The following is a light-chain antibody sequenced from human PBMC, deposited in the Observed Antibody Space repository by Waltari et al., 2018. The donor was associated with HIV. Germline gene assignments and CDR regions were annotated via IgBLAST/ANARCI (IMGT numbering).Light chain of an antibody. V-gene: IGKV2D-29*01. CDR3: MQSRQVPLT. Sequence: DIVMTQTPLSLSVTPGQPASISCKSSQSLLFSDGKTYLSWYMHKPGQTPQLLIYESSNRFSGVPDRFSGSGSGTDFTLKISRVEADDVGVYYCMQSRQVPLTFGGGTKVEI. J-gene: IGKJ4*01. CDR2: ESS. CDR1: QSLLFSDGKTY.